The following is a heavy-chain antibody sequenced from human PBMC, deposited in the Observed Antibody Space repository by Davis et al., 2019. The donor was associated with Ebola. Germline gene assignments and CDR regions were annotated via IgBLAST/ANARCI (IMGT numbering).Heavy chain of an antibody. CDR2: ISYDGSNK. CDR1: GFTFSSYA. J-gene: IGHJ4*02. D-gene: IGHD4-17*01. V-gene: IGHV3-30-3*01. Sequence: GESLKISCAASGFTFSSYAMHWARQAPGKGLEWVAVISYDGSNKYYADSVKGRFTISRDNSKNTLYLQMNSLRDDDTAMYYCTRDSGDSSFDYWGQGTLVTVSS. CDR3: TRDSGDSSFDY.